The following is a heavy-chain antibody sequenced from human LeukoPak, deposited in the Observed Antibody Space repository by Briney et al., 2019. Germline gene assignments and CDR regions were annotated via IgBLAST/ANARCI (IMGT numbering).Heavy chain of an antibody. V-gene: IGHV3-11*06. CDR3: ARRTYSSGWGGVYWYFDL. CDR1: GFTFSDYY. D-gene: IGHD6-19*01. J-gene: IGHJ2*01. CDR2: ISSSSSYT. Sequence: KAGGSLRLSGAASGFTFSDYYMSWIRQAPGKGLEWVSYISSSSSYTNYADSVKGRFTISRDNAKNSLYLQMNSLRAEDTAVYYCARRTYSSGWGGVYWYFDLWGRGTLVTVSS.